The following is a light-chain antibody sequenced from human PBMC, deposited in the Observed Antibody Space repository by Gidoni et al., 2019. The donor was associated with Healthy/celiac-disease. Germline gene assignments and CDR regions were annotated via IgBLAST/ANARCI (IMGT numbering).Light chain of an antibody. J-gene: IGKJ3*01. Sequence: EIVLTQSPGTRSLSPGERATLSCRASQSVSSSYLAWYQQKPGQAPRLLIYGASSRATGIPDRFSGSGSGTDFTLTLSRLEPEAFAVYSCQQYGSSPPSFTFGPGTKVDIK. CDR2: GAS. CDR1: QSVSSSY. CDR3: QQYGSSPPSFT. V-gene: IGKV3-20*01.